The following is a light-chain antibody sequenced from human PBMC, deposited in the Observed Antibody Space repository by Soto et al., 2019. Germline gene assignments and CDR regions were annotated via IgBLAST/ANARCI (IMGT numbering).Light chain of an antibody. J-gene: IGLJ1*01. CDR2: NND. CDR3: CSYAGGHTWV. Sequence: QSVLTQPPSASGTPGQRVTISCSGSSSNIGTYTVNWYQQFPGTAPKLLIYNNDQRPSGVPDRFSGFKYGTAASLAISGLQSEDEAEYYCCSYAGGHTWVFGTGTKVTVL. V-gene: IGLV1-44*01. CDR1: SSNIGTYT.